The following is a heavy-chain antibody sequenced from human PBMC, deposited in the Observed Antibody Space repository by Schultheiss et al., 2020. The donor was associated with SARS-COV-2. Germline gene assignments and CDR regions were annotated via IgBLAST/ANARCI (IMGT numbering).Heavy chain of an antibody. V-gene: IGHV4-39*07. CDR2: IYHSGST. J-gene: IGHJ4*02. CDR3: ARLGGWELHPFDY. CDR1: GGSISSGDYY. Sequence: SETLSLTCTVSGGSISSGDYYWSWIRQPPGKGLEWIGSIYHSGSTYYNPSLKSRVTISVDTSKNQFSLKLSSVTAADTAVYYCARLGGWELHPFDYWGQGTLVTVSS. D-gene: IGHD1-26*01.